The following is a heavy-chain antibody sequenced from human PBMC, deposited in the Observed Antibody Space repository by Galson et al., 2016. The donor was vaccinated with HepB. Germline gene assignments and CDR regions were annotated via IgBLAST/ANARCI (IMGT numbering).Heavy chain of an antibody. CDR2: ISTSGSTI. CDR3: ARDRRGSGWYIDY. D-gene: IGHD6-19*01. Sequence: SLRLSCAASGFTFSDYYMTWIRQAPGKGLEWISYISTSGSTIYYADSVRGRFTISRDNAKNSLFLQMNSLRAEDTAVYYCARDRRGSGWYIDYWGQGTLVTVSS. CDR1: GFTFSDYY. V-gene: IGHV3-11*04. J-gene: IGHJ4*02.